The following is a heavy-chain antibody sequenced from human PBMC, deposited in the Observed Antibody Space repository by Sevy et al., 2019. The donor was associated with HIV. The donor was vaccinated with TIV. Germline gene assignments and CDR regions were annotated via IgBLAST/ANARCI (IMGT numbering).Heavy chain of an antibody. Sequence: SETLSLTCTVSGGSISSYYWSWIRQPPGKGLEWIGYIYYSGSTNYNPSLKSRVTISVDTSKNQFSLKLSSVTAADTPVCYCARSGFLAWSGSFRGPRTWFDHWGQGTLVTVSS. CDR3: ARSGFLAWSGSFRGPRTWFDH. D-gene: IGHD3-3*01. J-gene: IGHJ5*02. CDR1: GGSISSYY. V-gene: IGHV4-59*13. CDR2: IYYSGST.